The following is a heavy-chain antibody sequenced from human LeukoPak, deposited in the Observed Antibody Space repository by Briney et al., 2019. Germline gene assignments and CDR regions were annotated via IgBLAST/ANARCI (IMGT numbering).Heavy chain of an antibody. CDR1: GFTFSSYS. J-gene: IGHJ3*02. D-gene: IGHD3-22*01. V-gene: IGHV3-21*01. CDR3: ASRNYYDSSGYYKGDAFDI. Sequence: GRSLRLSCAASGFTFSSYSMNWVRQAPGKGLEWVSSISSSSSYIYYADSVKGRFTISRDNAKNSLYLQMNSLRAEDTAVYYCASRNYYDSSGYYKGDAFDIWGQGTMVTVSS. CDR2: ISSSSSYI.